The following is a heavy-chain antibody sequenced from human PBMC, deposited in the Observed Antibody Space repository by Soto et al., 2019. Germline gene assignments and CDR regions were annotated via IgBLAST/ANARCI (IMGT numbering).Heavy chain of an antibody. CDR1: GFTFSSYS. Sequence: GGSLRLSCAASGFTFSSYSMNWVRQAPGKGLEWVPSISSSSSYIYYADSVKGRFTISRDNAKNSLYLQMNSLRAEDTAVYYCARVQYSSSWYYFDYWGQGTLVTVSS. V-gene: IGHV3-21*01. J-gene: IGHJ4*02. CDR2: ISSSSSYI. D-gene: IGHD6-13*01. CDR3: ARVQYSSSWYYFDY.